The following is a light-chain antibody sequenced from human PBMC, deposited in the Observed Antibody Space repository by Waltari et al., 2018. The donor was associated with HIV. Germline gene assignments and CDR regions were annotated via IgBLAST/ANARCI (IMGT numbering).Light chain of an antibody. CDR1: YSNIGNNF. CDR2: RND. V-gene: IGLV1-47*01. Sequence: QPVLTQPPSASRSPGQRVLTSCSGTYSNIGNNFVSWFQQVPGGAPKLVIYRNDPRPSGVPARISAAKSGTSASLAITGLQSDDEAVYYCGSWDDKLSHWVFGGGTKLTV. CDR3: GSWDDKLSHWV. J-gene: IGLJ3*02.